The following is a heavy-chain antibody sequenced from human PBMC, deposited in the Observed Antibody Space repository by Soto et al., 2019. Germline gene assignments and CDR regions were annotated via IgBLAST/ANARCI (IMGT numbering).Heavy chain of an antibody. V-gene: IGHV3-30*18. CDR2: ISYDGSNK. CDR1: GFTCISYG. CDR3: AKDLTTVVTGNWFDP. D-gene: IGHD4-17*01. J-gene: IGHJ5*02. Sequence: WGSLRLSCSASGFTCISYGIHFFRHSPFKGLEWVAVISYDGSNKYYADSVKGRFTISRDNSKNTLYLQMNSLRAEDTAVYYCAKDLTTVVTGNWFDPWGQGTLVIVSS.